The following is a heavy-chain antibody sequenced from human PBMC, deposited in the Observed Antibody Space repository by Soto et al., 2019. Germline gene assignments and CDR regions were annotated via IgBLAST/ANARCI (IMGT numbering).Heavy chain of an antibody. CDR3: VRDHQSTVTYNFYYGMDV. V-gene: IGHV3-30-3*01. J-gene: IGHJ6*02. CDR2: ISYDGNTK. D-gene: IGHD4-17*01. Sequence: QVQLVESGGGVVQPGRSLRLSCAASGFTFSSYTIHWVRQAPGKGLEWVAVISYDGNTKYYADSVKRRFTISRDNSKKMLYLQMNSLRADDTAVYCCVRDHQSTVTYNFYYGMDVWGQGTTVTVSS. CDR1: GFTFSSYT.